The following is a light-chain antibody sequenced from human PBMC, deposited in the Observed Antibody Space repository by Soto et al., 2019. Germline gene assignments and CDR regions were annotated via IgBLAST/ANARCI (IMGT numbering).Light chain of an antibody. V-gene: IGKV1D-16*01. CDR3: HQYHTYPFT. CDR2: AAS. J-gene: IGKJ3*01. CDR1: QDISNW. Sequence: DIQLTQSPSSLSASVGDRVTITCRASQDISNWLAWYQQKPEKAPKSLIYAASFLQSGVPSRFSGSRSGTDFTLNISSLQPEDFGTYYCHQYHTYPFTFGPGTKVDIK.